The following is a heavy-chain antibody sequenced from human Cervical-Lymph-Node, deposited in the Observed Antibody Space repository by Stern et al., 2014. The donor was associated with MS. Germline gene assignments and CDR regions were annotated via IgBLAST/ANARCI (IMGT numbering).Heavy chain of an antibody. V-gene: IGHV1-69*01. CDR3: ARDVLRTEGFGGNYYYSVLDI. Sequence: QVQLVQSGAAVKKPGSSVKVSSKASAGTFSSYVISWVRQAPGQGLDWMGGIIPIFGTAHSPQQCQGRITFTADETTRTANMELRSLRSEDTAVYYCARDVLRTEGFGGNYYYSVLDIWGQGTTVTVSS. J-gene: IGHJ6*02. CDR2: IIPIFGTA. CDR1: AGTFSSYV. D-gene: IGHD3-10*01.